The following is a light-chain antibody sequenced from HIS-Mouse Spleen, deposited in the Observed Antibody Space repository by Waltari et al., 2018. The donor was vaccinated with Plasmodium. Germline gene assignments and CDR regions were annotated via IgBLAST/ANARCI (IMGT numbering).Light chain of an antibody. Sequence: QSVLTQPPSVSAAPGQKVTISCSGSSSNIGNNYVSWYQQLPGTAPKLLIDDKNKRPAGIPDRFPGSKAGTAATLGITGRQTGDEADYYCGTWDSSLSAGVVFGGGTKLTVL. J-gene: IGLJ2*01. CDR2: DKN. CDR3: GTWDSSLSAGVV. CDR1: SSNIGNNY. V-gene: IGLV1-51*01.